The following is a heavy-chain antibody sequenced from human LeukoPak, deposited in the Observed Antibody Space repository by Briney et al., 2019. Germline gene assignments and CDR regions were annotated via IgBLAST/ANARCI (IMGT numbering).Heavy chain of an antibody. CDR2: ISGSGGST. CDR1: GFTFSSYA. CDR3: AKAPDSSSPDWPPRPLDY. D-gene: IGHD6-6*01. J-gene: IGHJ4*02. V-gene: IGHV3-23*01. Sequence: GGSLRLSCAASGFTFSSYAMSWVRQAPGKGLEWVSAISGSGGSTYYADSVKGRFTISRDNSKNTLYLQMNSLRAEDTAVYYCAKAPDSSSPDWPPRPLDYWGQGTLVTVSS.